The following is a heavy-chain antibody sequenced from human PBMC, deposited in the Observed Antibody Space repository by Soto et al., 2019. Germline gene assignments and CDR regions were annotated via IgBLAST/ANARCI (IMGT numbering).Heavy chain of an antibody. CDR1: GCSVSSYY. D-gene: IGHD4-4*01. CDR3: ARHSNRNYGLYYFDY. V-gene: IGHV4-59*08. Sequence: PSETLSLTCTVSGCSVSSYYWSWIRQSPGKGLEWIGFIYYSGSTKYKPSLKGRVSISVDTSKNQFSLKVSSATAADTAVYYCARHSNRNYGLYYFDYWGLGALVTVSS. CDR2: IYYSGST. J-gene: IGHJ4*02.